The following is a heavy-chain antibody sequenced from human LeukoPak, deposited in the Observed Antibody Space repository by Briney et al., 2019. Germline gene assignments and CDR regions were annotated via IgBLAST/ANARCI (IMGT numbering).Heavy chain of an antibody. CDR2: IYHSGST. CDR3: ARGLFGEFFYYYYVDV. D-gene: IGHD3-10*01. J-gene: IGHJ6*03. V-gene: IGHV4-38-2*02. Sequence: SETLSLTCTVSGYSISSGYYWGWIRQPPGKGLEWIGSIYHSGSTNYNPSLKSRVIISVDTSKNQFSLKLSSVTAADTAVYYCARGLFGEFFYYYYVDVWGKGTTVTVSS. CDR1: GYSISSGYY.